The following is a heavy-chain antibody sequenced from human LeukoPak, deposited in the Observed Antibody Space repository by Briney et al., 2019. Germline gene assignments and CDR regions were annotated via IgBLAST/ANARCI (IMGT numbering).Heavy chain of an antibody. J-gene: IGHJ4*02. CDR1: GFTFSSYS. D-gene: IGHD6-13*01. V-gene: IGHV3-21*01. CDR2: ISSSSSYI. CDR3: ARAGGIAAAGPFDY. Sequence: GGSLRLSCAASGFTFSSYSVNWVRQAPGKGLEWVSSISSSSSYIYYADSVKGRFTISRDNAKNSLYLQMNSLRAEDTAVYYCARAGGIAAAGPFDYWGQGTLVTVSS.